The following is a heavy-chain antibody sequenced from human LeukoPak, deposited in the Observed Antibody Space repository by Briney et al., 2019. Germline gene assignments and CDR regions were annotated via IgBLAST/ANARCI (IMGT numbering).Heavy chain of an antibody. CDR1: GGSFSGYY. CDR3: ARGDFQWRNAFDI. V-gene: IGHV4-34*01. Sequence: SETLSLTCAVYGGSFSGYYWSWIRQPPGKGLEWIGEINHSGSTNYNPSLKSRVTISVDTSKNQFSLKLSSVTAADTAVYYCARGDFQWRNAFDIWGQGTMVTVSS. CDR2: INHSGST. J-gene: IGHJ3*02. D-gene: IGHD6-19*01.